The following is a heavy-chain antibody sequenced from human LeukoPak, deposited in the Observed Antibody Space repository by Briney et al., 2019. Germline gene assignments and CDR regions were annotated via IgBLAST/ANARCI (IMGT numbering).Heavy chain of an antibody. J-gene: IGHJ1*01. CDR2: ISAYNGHT. V-gene: IGHV1-18*01. Sequence: ASVKVSCKASGYTFTNYGISWVRQAPGQGLEWMGWISAYNGHTKYAQKVQGRVTMTRDTSTSTAYMELRSLRSDDTAVYYCARVGHLGYYDSSGYYEYFQHWGQGTLVTVSS. D-gene: IGHD3-22*01. CDR1: GYTFTNYG. CDR3: ARVGHLGYYDSSGYYEYFQH.